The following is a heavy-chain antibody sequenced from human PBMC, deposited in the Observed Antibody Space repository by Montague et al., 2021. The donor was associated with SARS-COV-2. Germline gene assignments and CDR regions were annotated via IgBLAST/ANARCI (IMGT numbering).Heavy chain of an antibody. Sequence: TLSLTCTVSGGAINSGDYYWTWIRQPPGKGLEWFGNIYSTGDTSYSPSLKGRVGISLDTSKNQVSLNLRSVAAADTAVYYCAREVVHVDVLTDIPKILYYGLDVWGQGTTVVVSS. CDR1: GGAINSGDYY. D-gene: IGHD2-21*02. J-gene: IGHJ6*02. CDR2: IYSTGDT. V-gene: IGHV4-30-4*08. CDR3: AREVVHVDVLTDIPKILYYGLDV.